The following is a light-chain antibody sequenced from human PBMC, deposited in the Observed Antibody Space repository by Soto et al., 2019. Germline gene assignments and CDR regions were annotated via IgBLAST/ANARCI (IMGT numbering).Light chain of an antibody. CDR3: EQYKRYSWT. V-gene: IGKV1-5*01. Sequence: DIQVTQSPSTLSASVGDRVTLTCRASQYIHVSLAWSQQKPGKAPKLLLYGASTLESGVPSRFSGSGSVTEFTLTISSLQPDDFVTYDGEQYKRYSWTFGQGTNVEIK. J-gene: IGKJ1*01. CDR2: GAS. CDR1: QYIHVS.